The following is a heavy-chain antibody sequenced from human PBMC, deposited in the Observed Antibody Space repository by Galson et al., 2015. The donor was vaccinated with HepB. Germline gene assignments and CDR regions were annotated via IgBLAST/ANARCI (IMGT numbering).Heavy chain of an antibody. D-gene: IGHD6-19*01. CDR2: LGSDGNHK. Sequence: SLRLSCAASGFTFGNSAMTWARQAPGTPLEWVSTLGSDGNHKFYADSVKGRFTISRDNFKNTLYLQMNSLRAEDTALYYCAKATRESSGQFFDYWGQGTLVTVSS. J-gene: IGHJ4*02. CDR1: GFTFGNSA. V-gene: IGHV3-23*05. CDR3: AKATRESSGQFFDY.